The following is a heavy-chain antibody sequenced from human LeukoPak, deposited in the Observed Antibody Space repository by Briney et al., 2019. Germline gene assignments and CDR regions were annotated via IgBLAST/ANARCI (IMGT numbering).Heavy chain of an antibody. V-gene: IGHV1-2*04. CDR2: IKPNSGGT. D-gene: IGHD2-15*01. J-gene: IGHJ5*02. CDR3: ARGDCSGGSCYRNWFDP. CDR1: GYTFTGYY. Sequence: ASVKVSSKASGYTFTGYYMHWVRQAPGQGLEWMGWIKPNSGGTNYAQKFQGWVTMTRDTSISTAYMELSRLRSDYTAVYYCARGDCSGGSCYRNWFDPWGQGTLVTVSS.